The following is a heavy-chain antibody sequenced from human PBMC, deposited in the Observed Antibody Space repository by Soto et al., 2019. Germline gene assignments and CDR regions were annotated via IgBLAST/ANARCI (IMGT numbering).Heavy chain of an antibody. CDR2: IYQNGDT. V-gene: IGHV4-30-2*01. CDR3: AAGGVITTWLDP. D-gene: IGHD3-16*02. Sequence: SETLSLTCAVSGGSVSSAGHSWSWIRQPPGEGLQWIGYIYQNGDTYYNPSLQGRVTISLDRTKNELSLKLTSVTAADTAVYFCAAGGVITTWLDPWGQGTLVTVSS. J-gene: IGHJ5*02. CDR1: GGSVSSAGHS.